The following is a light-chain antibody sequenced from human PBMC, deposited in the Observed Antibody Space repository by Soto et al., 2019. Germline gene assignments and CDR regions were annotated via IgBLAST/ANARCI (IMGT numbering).Light chain of an antibody. CDR1: QDISKY. CDR3: LQYDYLPLA. V-gene: IGKV1-33*01. J-gene: IGKJ4*01. CDR2: EAS. Sequence: DIRMPQSPSSLSASVGDRVTITCQASQDISKYLNWYKQKPGRAHKLLIYEASNLEPGVPSRFSGSGSGTHFTFTICGLQTEDFETYYCLQYDYLPLAFGGGTKVDMK.